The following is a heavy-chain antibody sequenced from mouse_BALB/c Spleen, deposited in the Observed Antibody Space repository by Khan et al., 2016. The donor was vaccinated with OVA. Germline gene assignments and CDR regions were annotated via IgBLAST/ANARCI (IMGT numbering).Heavy chain of an antibody. J-gene: IGHJ3*01. V-gene: IGHV1S135*01. CDR3: TRHGYVAWFTY. D-gene: IGHD2-2*01. CDR1: GYSFTSYY. Sequence: VQLQQSGPELMKPGASVKISCKASGYSFTSYYIHWIMQSHGKSLEWIGYIDPFSGGITYNQKFKGKATLTVDKSSSTAYIYFSNLTSEDSAVDYCTRHGYVAWFTYWGQGTLVTVSA. CDR2: IDPFSGGI.